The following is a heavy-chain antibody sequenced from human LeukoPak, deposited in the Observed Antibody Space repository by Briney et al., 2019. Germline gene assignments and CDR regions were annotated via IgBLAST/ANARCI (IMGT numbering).Heavy chain of an antibody. CDR2: IYTSGST. V-gene: IGHV4-4*07. J-gene: IGHJ4*02. CDR3: ASEHYYGSGSYYSY. Sequence: SETLSLTCTVSGGSISSYYWSWIRQPAGKGLEWIGRIYTSGSTNYNPSLKSRVTMSVDTSKNQFSLKLSSVTAADMAVYYCASEHYYGSGSYYSYWGQGTLVTVSS. CDR1: GGSISSYY. D-gene: IGHD3-10*01.